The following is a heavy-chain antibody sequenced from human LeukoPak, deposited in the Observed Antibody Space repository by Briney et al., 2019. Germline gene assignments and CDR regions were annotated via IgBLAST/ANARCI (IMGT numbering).Heavy chain of an antibody. Sequence: ASVKVSCKASGYTFSDYYIHWVRQAPGQGLEYMGWINPNTGGASYAQRFRVRVTMTRDTSSSTVYMQLSTLTSDDTGVYSCARGRPSAEPPDHWGQGTLVAVSS. D-gene: IGHD6-6*01. CDR1: GYTFSDYY. J-gene: IGHJ4*02. CDR3: ARGRPSAEPPDH. CDR2: INPNTGGA. V-gene: IGHV1-2*02.